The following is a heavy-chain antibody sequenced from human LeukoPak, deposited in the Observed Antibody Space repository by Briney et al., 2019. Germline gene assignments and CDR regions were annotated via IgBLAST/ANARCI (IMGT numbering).Heavy chain of an antibody. CDR1: EFTFSSYV. D-gene: IGHD3-22*01. CDR3: AKDPWYYYDSSANFDY. V-gene: IGHV3-23*01. CDR2: ISGSGGST. Sequence: GGSLRLSCAASEFTFSSYVMAWVRQAPGKGLEWVSAISGSGGSTYYADSVKGRFTISRDNSKNTLYLQMNSLRAEDTAVYYCAKDPWYYYDSSANFDYWGQGTLVTVSS. J-gene: IGHJ4*02.